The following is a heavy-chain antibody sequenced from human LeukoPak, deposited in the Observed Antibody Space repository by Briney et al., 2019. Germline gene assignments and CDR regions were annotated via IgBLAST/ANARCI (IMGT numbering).Heavy chain of an antibody. V-gene: IGHV4-38-2*01. CDR2: IYHSGST. CDR3: ARGRRGITIFGVVYYYMDV. CDR1: GYSISSGYY. J-gene: IGHJ6*03. D-gene: IGHD3-3*01. Sequence: KPSETLSLTCAVSGYSISSGYYWGWIRQPPGKGLEWIGSIYHSGSTYYNPSLKSRVTISVDTSKNQFSLKLSSVTAADTAVYYCARGRRGITIFGVVYYYMDVWGKGTTVTVSS.